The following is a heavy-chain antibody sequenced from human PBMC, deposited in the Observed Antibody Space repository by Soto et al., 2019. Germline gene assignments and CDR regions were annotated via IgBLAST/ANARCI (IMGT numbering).Heavy chain of an antibody. CDR1: GFTSRGFW. CDR2: IKEDATQK. Sequence: EGQLVQSGGGLVQPGGSLRLSCVGSGFTSRGFWMGWVRQAPGKGLEWVANIKEDATQKNYVDSVRGRFTISRDTATISLYLQMNSLRAEDTAVYYCTRDQFWGQGTVVTVSS. CDR3: TRDQF. J-gene: IGHJ4*02. V-gene: IGHV3-7*05.